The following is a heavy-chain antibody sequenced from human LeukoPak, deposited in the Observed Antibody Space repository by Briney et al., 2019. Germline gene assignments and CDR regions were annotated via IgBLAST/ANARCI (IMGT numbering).Heavy chain of an antibody. J-gene: IGHJ4*02. CDR3: ATDLLRFLEWLPPY. D-gene: IGHD3-3*01. V-gene: IGHV1-24*01. Sequence: ASVKVSCKVSGYALTELSMHWVRQAPGKGLEWMGGFDPEDGETIYAQKFQGRVTMTEDTSTDTAYMELSSLRSEDTAVYYCATDLLRFLEWLPPYWGQGTLVIVSS. CDR1: GYALTELS. CDR2: FDPEDGET.